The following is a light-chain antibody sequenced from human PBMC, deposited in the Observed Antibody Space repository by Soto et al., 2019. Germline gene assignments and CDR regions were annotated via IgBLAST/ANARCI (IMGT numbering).Light chain of an antibody. CDR3: SSYTDSSNYV. J-gene: IGLJ1*01. V-gene: IGLV2-14*01. Sequence: SAVSQPASVSGSPGQSSTISCTGTISDLAIYNYVSWYQQQPGKAPKLMIYQVTNRPSGVSNRFSGSRSGNTASLTISGLQAEDEADYCCSSYTDSSNYVFGTGTKVTV. CDR1: ISDLAIYNY. CDR2: QVT.